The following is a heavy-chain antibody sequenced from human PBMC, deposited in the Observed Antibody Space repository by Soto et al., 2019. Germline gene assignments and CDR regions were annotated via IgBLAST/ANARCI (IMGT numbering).Heavy chain of an antibody. Sequence: PGGSLRLSCAASGFTFSSYAMSWVRQAPGKGLEWVSAISGSGGSTYYADSVKGRFTISRDNSKNTLYLQMNSLRAEDTAVYYCAKDRGRSWYVPSFDYWGQGTLVTVSS. CDR1: GFTFSSYA. D-gene: IGHD6-13*01. J-gene: IGHJ4*02. CDR2: ISGSGGST. CDR3: AKDRGRSWYVPSFDY. V-gene: IGHV3-23*01.